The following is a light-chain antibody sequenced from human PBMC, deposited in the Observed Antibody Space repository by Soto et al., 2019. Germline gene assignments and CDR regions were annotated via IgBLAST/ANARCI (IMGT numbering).Light chain of an antibody. CDR2: SNN. Sequence: QSVLTQPPSASGTPGQRATISCSGSSSNVGSNTVKWYRQLPGTAPKLLIYSNNQRPSGVPDRFSGSKSGTSASLAISGLHSEDEADYYCAAWDDSLTGLIFGGGTKVTVL. CDR1: SSNVGSNT. J-gene: IGLJ2*01. V-gene: IGLV1-44*01. CDR3: AAWDDSLTGLI.